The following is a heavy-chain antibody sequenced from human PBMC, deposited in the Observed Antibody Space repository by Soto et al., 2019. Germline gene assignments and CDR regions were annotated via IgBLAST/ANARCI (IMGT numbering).Heavy chain of an antibody. CDR2: ISFDGRNT. D-gene: IGHD1-26*01. Sequence: GGSLRLSCAASGFTFNNYGMHWVRQAPGKGLEWMVVISFDGRNTYYADSVKGRFTISRDNSKDTLYLQMTSLRAEDTAVYYCAKDGSHNFDYWGQGTLVTVSS. CDR1: GFTFNNYG. CDR3: AKDGSHNFDY. J-gene: IGHJ4*02. V-gene: IGHV3-30*18.